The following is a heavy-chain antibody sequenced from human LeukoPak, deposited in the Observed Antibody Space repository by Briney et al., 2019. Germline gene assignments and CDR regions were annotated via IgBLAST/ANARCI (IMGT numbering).Heavy chain of an antibody. J-gene: IGHJ4*02. CDR2: INHSGST. Sequence: SETLSLTCAVYGGSFSGYYWSWIRQPPGKGLEWIGEINHSGSTNYNPPLKSRVTISVDTSKNQFSLKLSSVTAADTAVYYCARGRGTSYFDYWGQGTLVTVSS. CDR3: ARGRGTSYFDY. V-gene: IGHV4-34*01. CDR1: GGSFSGYY.